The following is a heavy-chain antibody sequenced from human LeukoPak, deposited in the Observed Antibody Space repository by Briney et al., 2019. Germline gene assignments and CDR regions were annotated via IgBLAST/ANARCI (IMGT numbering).Heavy chain of an antibody. CDR1: GDSISSGDYY. CDR2: ISSSGST. J-gene: IGHJ6*03. Sequence: SETLSLTCTVSGDSISSGDYYWSWIRQPAGTGLEWIGRISSSGSTNYNPSLKSRVSISADTSKTQFSLKLSSVIAGDTAVYYCARVHYGDNSMDVWGKGTTVTVSS. CDR3: ARVHYGDNSMDV. V-gene: IGHV4-61*02. D-gene: IGHD4-17*01.